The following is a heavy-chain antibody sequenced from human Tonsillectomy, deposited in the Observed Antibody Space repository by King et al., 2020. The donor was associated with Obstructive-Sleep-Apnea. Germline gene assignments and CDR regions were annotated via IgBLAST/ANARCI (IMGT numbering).Heavy chain of an antibody. CDR1: GFTVSDYY. J-gene: IGHJ6*02. V-gene: IGHV3-11*01. Sequence: VQLVESGGGLVKPGGSLRLSCAASGFTVSDYYMSWIRQAPGKGLEWVSYISSSGSTIYYADSVKGRFPIPRDNAKNSLYLQTNSRRAEDTAVYYCAREKGDCSGGSCYFGYYYGMDVWGQGTTVTVSS. D-gene: IGHD2-15*01. CDR2: ISSSGSTI. CDR3: AREKGDCSGGSCYFGYYYGMDV.